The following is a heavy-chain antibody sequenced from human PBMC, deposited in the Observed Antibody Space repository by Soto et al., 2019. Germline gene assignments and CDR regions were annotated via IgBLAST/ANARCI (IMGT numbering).Heavy chain of an antibody. V-gene: IGHV1-46*01. D-gene: IGHD1-26*01. Sequence: QVQLVQSGAEVKNPGASVKVSCKASGYTFTNYYIHWVRQAPGQGLEWMAIINPNGGSTNYAQEFQGRVTLARYTFTNTVYMELSSLRSEDTAIYYCARGLGARDYWGQGTLVTVSS. CDR2: INPNGGST. J-gene: IGHJ4*02. CDR3: ARGLGARDY. CDR1: GYTFTNYY.